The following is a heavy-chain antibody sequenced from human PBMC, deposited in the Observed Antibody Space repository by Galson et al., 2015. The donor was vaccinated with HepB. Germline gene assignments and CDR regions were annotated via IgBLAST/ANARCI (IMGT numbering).Heavy chain of an antibody. CDR2: IYSSGST. J-gene: IGHJ5*02. V-gene: IGHV4-59*12. D-gene: IGHD2-2*01. CDR1: VGFTDDDY. Sequence: SETLSLTCIVSVGFTDDDYWSWIRQPPGKGLEWIGDIYSSGSTNYNPSLESRITISLDTSNNQFSLKVTSVTAADTAVYYCARVRRGCSNNNCYLDPWGQGTLVTVSS. CDR3: ARVRRGCSNNNCYLDP.